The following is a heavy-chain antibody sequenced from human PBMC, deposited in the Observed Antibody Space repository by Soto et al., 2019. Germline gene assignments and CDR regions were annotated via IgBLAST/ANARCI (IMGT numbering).Heavy chain of an antibody. D-gene: IGHD1-26*01. CDR1: GDTLSRHC. Sequence: QEQLVQSGPEVQKPGSSVNVSCKASGDTLSRHCSSWLRQAPGQGLEWMGGIIPIFRITNYAQKFQCRLMITADESTRKVYMELSSLLSDDSVVYVCVRVRVGSIPLNYDMDVWGQGTTVTVS. V-gene: IGHV1-69*01. CDR3: VRVRVGSIPLNYDMDV. J-gene: IGHJ6*02. CDR2: IIPIFRIT.